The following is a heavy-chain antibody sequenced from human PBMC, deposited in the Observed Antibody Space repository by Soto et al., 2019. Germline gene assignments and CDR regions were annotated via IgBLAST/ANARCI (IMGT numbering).Heavy chain of an antibody. Sequence: ECLKRSCKCSGYSLTSYWIGWVRQMPGKGLEWMGIIYPGDSDTRYSPSFQGQVTISADKSISTAYLQSSSLKASDTAMYYCARHRVRGVVQTYNWFDPWGQGTLVTVSS. V-gene: IGHV5-51*01. J-gene: IGHJ5*02. CDR1: GYSLTSYW. CDR2: IYPGDSDT. CDR3: ARHRVRGVVQTYNWFDP. D-gene: IGHD3-10*01.